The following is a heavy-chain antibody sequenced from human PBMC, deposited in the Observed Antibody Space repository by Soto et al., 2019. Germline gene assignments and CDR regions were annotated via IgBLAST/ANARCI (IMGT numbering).Heavy chain of an antibody. J-gene: IGHJ6*03. CDR2: IYSGGST. V-gene: IGHV3-66*01. Sequence: PGGSLRLSCAASGFTVSSNYMSWVRQAPGKGLEWVSVIYSGGSTYYADSVKGRFTISRDNSKNTLYLQMNSLRAEDTAVYYCARDREQRGTYYYGSGSYPRAPGYYMDVWGKGTTVTVSS. CDR1: GFTVSSNY. D-gene: IGHD3-10*01. CDR3: ARDREQRGTYYYGSGSYPRAPGYYMDV.